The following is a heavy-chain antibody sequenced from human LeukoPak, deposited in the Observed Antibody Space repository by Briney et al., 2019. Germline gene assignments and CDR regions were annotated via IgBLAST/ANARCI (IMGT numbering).Heavy chain of an antibody. CDR3: ARPHSPYYDILTGYPPGYYFDY. CDR1: GGSISSSNW. D-gene: IGHD3-9*01. Sequence: PSETLSLTCAVSGGSISSSNWWSWVRPPPGKGLEWIGEIYHSGSTNYNPSLKSRVTISVDKSKNQFSLKLSSVTAADTAVYYCARPHSPYYDILTGYPPGYYFDYWGQGTLVTVSS. V-gene: IGHV4-4*02. J-gene: IGHJ4*02. CDR2: IYHSGST.